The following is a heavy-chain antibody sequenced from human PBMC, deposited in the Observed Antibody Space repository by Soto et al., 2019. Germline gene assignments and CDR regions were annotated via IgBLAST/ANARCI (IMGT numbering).Heavy chain of an antibody. J-gene: IGHJ6*02. Sequence: QVQLVQSGAEVKKPGSSVKVSCTASGDTFSSYAISWVRQAPGQGLEWMGGIIPIFGTANYAPKFQGRVTITADESTRTAYMELSSLRSEDTAVYYCARDGSGYRSRASPMDVWGQGTTVTVSS. V-gene: IGHV1-69*01. CDR3: ARDGSGYRSRASPMDV. D-gene: IGHD3-22*01. CDR2: IIPIFGTA. CDR1: GDTFSSYA.